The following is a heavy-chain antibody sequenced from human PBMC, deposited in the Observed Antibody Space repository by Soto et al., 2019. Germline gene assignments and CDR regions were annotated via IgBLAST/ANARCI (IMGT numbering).Heavy chain of an antibody. Sequence: EVQLLESGGTVVQTGGALRLSCAASGFIFTTYAMAWVRQAPGKGLEWVSSISVDGTTTYYAASVKGRFTLSRDNSKKKVFLQMNSLRAEDTAVFFCARAYCTRETYPGYDNWGQGTLVTVSS. CDR1: GFIFTTYA. V-gene: IGHV3-23*01. D-gene: IGHD2-8*02. CDR3: ARAYCTRETYPGYDN. J-gene: IGHJ4*02. CDR2: ISVDGTTT.